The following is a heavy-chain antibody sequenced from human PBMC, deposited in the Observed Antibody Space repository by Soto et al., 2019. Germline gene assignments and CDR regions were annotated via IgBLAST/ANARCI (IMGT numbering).Heavy chain of an antibody. J-gene: IGHJ4*02. D-gene: IGHD4-17*01. CDR2: ISSSSSYI. CDR1: GFTFSSYS. CDR3: ARGDYGDYRDDY. Sequence: EVQLVESGGGLVKPGGSLRLSCAASGFTFSSYSMNWVRQAPGKGLEWVSSISSSSSYIYYADSVKGRFTISRDNAKNSLYLQMNSLRAEDTAVYYCARGDYGDYRDDYWGQGTLVTVSS. V-gene: IGHV3-21*01.